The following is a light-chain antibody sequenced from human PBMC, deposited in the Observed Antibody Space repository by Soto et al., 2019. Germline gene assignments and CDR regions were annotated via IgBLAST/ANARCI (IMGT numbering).Light chain of an antibody. CDR3: QSYDSSLSQV. CDR1: SSNIGAGYD. Sequence: QSVLTQPPSVSGAPGQRGTISCTGSSSNIGAGYDVHWYQQLPGTAPKLLISGNSNRPSGVPDRFSGSKSGTSASLAITGLQAEDEADYYCQSYDSSLSQVFGGGTKLTVL. J-gene: IGLJ2*01. CDR2: GNS. V-gene: IGLV1-40*01.